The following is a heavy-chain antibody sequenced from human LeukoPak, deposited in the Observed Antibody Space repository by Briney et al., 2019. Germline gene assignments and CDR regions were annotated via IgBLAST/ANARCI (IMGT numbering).Heavy chain of an antibody. V-gene: IGHV4-34*01. Sequence: SETLSLTCAVYGGSFSGYYWSWIRQPPGKGLEWIGKINHSGSTNYNPSLKSRVTISVDTSKNQFSLKLSSVTAADTAVYYCARSYGDYVYYGMDVWGKGTTVTVSS. CDR3: ARSYGDYVYYGMDV. D-gene: IGHD4-17*01. J-gene: IGHJ6*04. CDR2: INHSGST. CDR1: GGSFSGYY.